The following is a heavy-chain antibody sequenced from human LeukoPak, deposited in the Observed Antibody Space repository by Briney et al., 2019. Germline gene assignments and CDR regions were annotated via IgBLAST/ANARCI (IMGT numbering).Heavy chain of an antibody. V-gene: IGHV5-51*01. CDR1: GYSFTSYW. J-gene: IGHJ4*02. CDR3: ARQDNWNVLDY. CDR2: IYPGDSDT. Sequence: GESLKISCKGSGYSFTSYWIGCVLHLPRKGLEWMGIIYPGDSDTRYSPSFQGKVTISADKSISTAYLQWSSLKASDNAMYYCARQDNWNVLDYWGQGTVVTVSS. D-gene: IGHD1-1*01.